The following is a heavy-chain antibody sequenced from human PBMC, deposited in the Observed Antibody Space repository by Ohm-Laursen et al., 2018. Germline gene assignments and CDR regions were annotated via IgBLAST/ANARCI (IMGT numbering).Heavy chain of an antibody. V-gene: IGHV3-30*18. CDR3: AKAHLKNLDY. CDR2: ISNDENYK. J-gene: IGHJ4*02. D-gene: IGHD1-14*01. CDR1: GFTFSSYG. Sequence: RSLRLSCAASGFTFSSYGMHWVRQAPGKGLEWVAVISNDENYKNYADSVRGRFTISRDNSENTLYLQMNSLRAEDTAVYYCAKAHLKNLDYWGQGSLVTVSS.